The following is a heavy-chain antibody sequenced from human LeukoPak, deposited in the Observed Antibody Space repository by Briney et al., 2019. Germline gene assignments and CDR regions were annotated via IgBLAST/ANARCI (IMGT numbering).Heavy chain of an antibody. J-gene: IGHJ4*02. V-gene: IGHV3-74*01. D-gene: IGHD3-10*01. CDR3: ARDIVSGSGSLDY. Sequence: GGSLILSCAASRFIFSNYWMHWVRQAPGKGLVWVSRVKSDGSNPSYADSVKGRFTISRDNAENMLYLQMNTLGAEDTAVYYCARDIVSGSGSLDYWGQGTLVTVSS. CDR2: VKSDGSNP. CDR1: RFIFSNYW.